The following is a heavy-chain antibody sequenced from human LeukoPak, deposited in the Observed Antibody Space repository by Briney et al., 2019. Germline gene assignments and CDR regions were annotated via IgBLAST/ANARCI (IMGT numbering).Heavy chain of an antibody. CDR3: ARQLNKCGGDCYIFDY. J-gene: IGHJ4*02. CDR2: SYYSGST. D-gene: IGHD2-21*01. V-gene: IGHV4-59*08. Sequence: SETLSLTCTVSGGSIFSYYWSWIRQPPGKGLELMGYSYYSGSTNYNPSLKSRVNITVDTSKHQFSLRVSSVTAGDTAVYYCARQLNKCGGDCYIFDYWGQRPLVTVSS. CDR1: GGSIFSYY.